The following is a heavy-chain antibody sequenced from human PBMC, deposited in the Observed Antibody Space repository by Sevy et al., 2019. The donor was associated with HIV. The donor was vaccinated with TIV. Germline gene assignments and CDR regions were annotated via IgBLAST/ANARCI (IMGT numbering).Heavy chain of an antibody. J-gene: IGHJ6*02. V-gene: IGHV3-20*04. CDR1: GFTFDDYG. D-gene: IGHD3-22*01. CDR3: ARDGGEGGGLYDSSGYPLYYYYGMDV. CDR2: INWNGGST. Sequence: GGSLRLSCAASGFTFDDYGMSWVRQAPGKGLEWVSGINWNGGSTGYADSVKGRFTISRDNAKNSLYLQMNSLRAEDTALYYWARDGGEGGGLYDSSGYPLYYYYGMDVWGQGTTVTVSS.